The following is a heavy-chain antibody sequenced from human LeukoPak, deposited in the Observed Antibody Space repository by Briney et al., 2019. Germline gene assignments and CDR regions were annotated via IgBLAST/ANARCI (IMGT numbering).Heavy chain of an antibody. CDR1: GGSFSGYY. Sequence: SETLSLTCAVYGGSFSGYYWSWIRQPPGEGLEWIGEINHSGSTNYNPSLKSRVTISVDTSKNQFSLKLSSVTAADTAVYYCARIVVVPAATWYNWLDPWGQGTLVTVSS. CDR3: ARIVVVPAATWYNWLDP. D-gene: IGHD2-2*01. J-gene: IGHJ5*02. CDR2: INHSGST. V-gene: IGHV4-34*01.